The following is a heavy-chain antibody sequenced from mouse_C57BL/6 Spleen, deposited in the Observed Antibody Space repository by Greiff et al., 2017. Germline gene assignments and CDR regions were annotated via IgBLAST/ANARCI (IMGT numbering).Heavy chain of an antibody. J-gene: IGHJ3*01. CDR3: ARETSYYYGSSWFAY. D-gene: IGHD1-1*01. CDR1: GYSITSGYY. CDR2: ISYDGSN. Sequence: EVKLLESGPGLVKPSQSLSLTCSVTGYSITSGYYWNWIRQFPGNKLEWMGYISYDGSNNYNPSLKNRISITRDTSKNQFFLKLNSVTTEDTATYYCARETSYYYGSSWFAYWGQGTLVTVSA. V-gene: IGHV3-6*01.